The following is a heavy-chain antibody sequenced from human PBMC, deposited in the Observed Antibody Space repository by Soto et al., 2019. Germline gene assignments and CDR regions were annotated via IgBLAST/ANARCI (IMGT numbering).Heavy chain of an antibody. CDR3: ARDQCSGGSCYSSDQYYFDY. CDR1: GGSISSGDYY. CDR2: IYYSGST. J-gene: IGHJ4*02. V-gene: IGHV4-30-4*01. D-gene: IGHD2-15*01. Sequence: PSETLSLTCTVSGGSISSGDYYWSWIRQPPGKGLDWIGYIYYSGSTYSNPSLKSRVTISVDTSKNQFSLKLSSVTAADTAVYYFARDQCSGGSCYSSDQYYFDYWGQGTLVTVS.